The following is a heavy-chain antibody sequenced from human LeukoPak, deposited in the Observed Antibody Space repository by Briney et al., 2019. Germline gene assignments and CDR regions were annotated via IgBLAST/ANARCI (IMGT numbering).Heavy chain of an antibody. CDR3: ASLPNGQLLTPEVTPNDY. CDR1: GGTFSSYA. CDR2: IIPIFGTA. Sequence: SVKVSCKASGGTFSSYAISWVRQAPGQGLEWMGGIIPIFGTANYAQKFQGRVTITADESTSTAYMELSSLRSEDTAVYYCASLPNGQLLTPEVTPNDYWGQGTLVTVSS. D-gene: IGHD2-2*01. J-gene: IGHJ4*02. V-gene: IGHV1-69*01.